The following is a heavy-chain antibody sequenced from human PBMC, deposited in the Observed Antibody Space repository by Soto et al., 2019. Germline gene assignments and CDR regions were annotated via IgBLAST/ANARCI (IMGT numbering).Heavy chain of an antibody. J-gene: IGHJ4*03. D-gene: IGHD2-2*01. CDR2: ISRSGRGSA. V-gene: IGHV3-23*01. CDR1: GFTFNSYV. CDR3: ACARYLVSSVSWLAYLPFDH. Sequence: GGSLRLSCAASGFTFNSYVMTWVRQAPGEGLEWVSSISRSGRGSAYSSYSVKGRFTISRDNSETTLFLQMNILRDEDTALYYSACARYLVSSVSWLAYLPFDHWGRGTLVTVSS.